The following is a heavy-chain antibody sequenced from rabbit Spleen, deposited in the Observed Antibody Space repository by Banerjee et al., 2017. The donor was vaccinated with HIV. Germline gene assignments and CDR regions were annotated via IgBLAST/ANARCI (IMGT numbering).Heavy chain of an antibody. Sequence: QEHLKESGGGLVQPGGSLKLSCTASGFTLSSYYMNWVRQAPGKGLEWIACIYAGTGKAVYASWAKGRFNFSKTSSTTVTLQMTSLTAADTATYFCARDLTGVIGWNFGWWGPGTLVTVS. CDR2: IYAGTGKA. CDR1: GFTLSSYYM. J-gene: IGHJ4*01. V-gene: IGHV1S45*01. CDR3: ARDLTGVIGWNFGW. D-gene: IGHD1-1*01.